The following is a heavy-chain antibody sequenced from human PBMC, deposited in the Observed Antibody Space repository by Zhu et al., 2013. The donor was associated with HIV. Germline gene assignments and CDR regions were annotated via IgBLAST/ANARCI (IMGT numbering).Heavy chain of an antibody. Sequence: QVQLVQSGSDVRNPGSSVKVSCKASGGTFTNYGVIWVRQVPGQGLEWMGWIIPSLGITKYGQKFQGRVAIAADDSTSTAYMELSSLTSEDTALYYCASGGYCSSTSCYTGVPYYYGMDVWGQGTTGHRLL. D-gene: IGHD2-2*02. V-gene: IGHV1-69*04. CDR2: IIPSLGIT. CDR1: GGTFTNYG. CDR3: ASGGYCSSTSCYTGVPYYYGMDV. J-gene: IGHJ6*02.